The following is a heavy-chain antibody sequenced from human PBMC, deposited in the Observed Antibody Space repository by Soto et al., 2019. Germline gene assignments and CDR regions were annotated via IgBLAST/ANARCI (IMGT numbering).Heavy chain of an antibody. CDR2: FYYSGST. V-gene: IGHV4-39*01. J-gene: IGHJ4*02. Sequence: SETLSLTCTVSGDSISTNSYSWGWIRQPLGQGLEWIGLFYYSGSTHYNPSLKSRLTVSVDTSKNQFSLKVSSVTAADTAVYYCVRRYGYSFDYWGQGTLVTVS. D-gene: IGHD1-1*01. CDR3: VRRYGYSFDY. CDR1: GDSISTNSYS.